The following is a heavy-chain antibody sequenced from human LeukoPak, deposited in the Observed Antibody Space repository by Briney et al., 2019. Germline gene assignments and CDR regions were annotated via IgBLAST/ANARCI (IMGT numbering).Heavy chain of an antibody. CDR3: ARRFIAARPGGHFDY. CDR1: GGSISSYY. CDR2: IYFSGNT. Sequence: SETLSLTCTVSGGSISSYYWSWIRQSPGKGLEWIGSIYFSGNTYYNPSLMSRVTISVDTSKNQFSLKLSSVTAADTAVYYCARRFIAARPGGHFDYWGQGTLVTVSS. D-gene: IGHD6-6*01. V-gene: IGHV4-39*07. J-gene: IGHJ4*02.